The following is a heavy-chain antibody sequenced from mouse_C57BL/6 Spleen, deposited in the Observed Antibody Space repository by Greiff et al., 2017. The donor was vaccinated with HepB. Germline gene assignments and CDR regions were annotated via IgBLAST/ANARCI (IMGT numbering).Heavy chain of an antibody. CDR3: ARGGTYYYGSSSHYYAMDY. V-gene: IGHV1-12*01. CDR1: GYTFTSYN. CDR2: IYPGNGDT. Sequence: QSGAELVRPGASVKMSCKASGYTFTSYNMHWVKQTPRQGLEWIGAIYPGNGDTSYNQKFKGKATLTVDKSSSTAYMQLSSLTSEDSAVYFCARGGTYYYGSSSHYYAMDYWGQGTSVTVSS. J-gene: IGHJ4*01. D-gene: IGHD1-1*01.